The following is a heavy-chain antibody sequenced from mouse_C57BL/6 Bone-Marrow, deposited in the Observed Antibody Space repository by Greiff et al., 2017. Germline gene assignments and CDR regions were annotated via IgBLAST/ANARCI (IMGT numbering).Heavy chain of an antibody. CDR1: GFTFSDYG. V-gene: IGHV5-15*01. CDR2: ISNLAYSI. CDR3: ARTDYYGSSDYAMDY. D-gene: IGHD1-1*01. Sequence: EVNVVESGGGLVQPGGSLKLSCAASGFTFSDYGMAWVRQAPRKGPEWVAFISNLAYSIYYADTVTGRFTISRENARKTLYLEMSSRRAEDTAMYYCARTDYYGSSDYAMDYWGQGTSVTVSS. J-gene: IGHJ4*01.